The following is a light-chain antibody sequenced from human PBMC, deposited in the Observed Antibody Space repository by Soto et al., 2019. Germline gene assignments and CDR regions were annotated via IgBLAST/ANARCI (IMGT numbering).Light chain of an antibody. V-gene: IGKV2-30*01. CDR3: MQGTHWPRT. Sequence: DVEMTQSPLSLPVTVGQPASISCRSSQSLVDSDGNTYLNWFHQRPGQSPRRLIYWVSYRDSGVPDRFSGSGSGTDFTLKISRVEAEDVGVYYCMQGTHWPRTFGQGTRVEVK. J-gene: IGKJ1*01. CDR2: WVS. CDR1: QSLVDSDGNTY.